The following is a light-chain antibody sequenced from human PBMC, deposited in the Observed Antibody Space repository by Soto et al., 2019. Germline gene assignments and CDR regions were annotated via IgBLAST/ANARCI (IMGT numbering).Light chain of an antibody. CDR2: EVR. CDR3: SSHTTRNTRV. J-gene: IGLJ1*01. V-gene: IGLV2-14*03. CDR1: SSDVGAYDF. Sequence: QSVLTQPASVSGSPGQSITFSCTGTSSDVGAYDFVSWYQQHPDKAPKLMIYEVRGRPSGVSNRFSGSKSFNTATLTISGLQAEDEADYYCSSHTTRNTRVFGTGTKLTVL.